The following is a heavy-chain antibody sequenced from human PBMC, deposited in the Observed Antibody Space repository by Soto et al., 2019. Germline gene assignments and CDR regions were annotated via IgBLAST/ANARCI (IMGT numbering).Heavy chain of an antibody. CDR3: AKDWVADCGGDCDGNLEY. J-gene: IGHJ4*02. Sequence: QVQLVESGGGVVQPGRSLRLSCAASGFTFSSYGMHWVRQAPGKGLEWVAVISYDGSNKYYADSVKGRFTISRDNSKNTRYLQMNSLRAEDTAVYYCAKDWVADCGGDCDGNLEYWGKGTMVTVSS. CDR2: ISYDGSNK. CDR1: GFTFSSYG. D-gene: IGHD2-21*02. V-gene: IGHV3-30*18.